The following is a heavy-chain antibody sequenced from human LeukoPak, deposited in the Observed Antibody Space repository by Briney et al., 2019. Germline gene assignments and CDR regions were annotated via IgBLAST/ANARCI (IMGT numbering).Heavy chain of an antibody. CDR2: MNINSGNT. J-gene: IGHJ4*02. CDR3: ARGRYLLGYCSSTSCYGGDY. V-gene: IGHV1-8*01. D-gene: IGHD2-2*01. Sequence: GASVKVSCKASGYTCTSYDINWVRKATGQGQELMGCMNINSGNTGYAQKFEGRVTMARKTSKSTAYMELSSLRSEDTAVYYCARGRYLLGYCSSTSCYGGDYWGQGTLVTVSS. CDR1: GYTCTSYD.